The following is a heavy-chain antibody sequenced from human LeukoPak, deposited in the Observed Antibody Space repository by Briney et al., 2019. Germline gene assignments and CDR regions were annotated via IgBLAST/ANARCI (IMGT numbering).Heavy chain of an antibody. CDR3: ARVSNDYGGNGALDI. CDR2: IYYSGGT. J-gene: IGHJ3*02. Sequence: SETLSLTCTVSSGSISNYYWIWIRQPPGGGREWNGYIYYSGGTNYHPTLKSRVTISVDTSKNQFSLKLSSVTAADMAVYYCARVSNDYGGNGALDIWGQGTMVTVSS. D-gene: IGHD4-23*01. V-gene: IGHV4-59*01. CDR1: SGSISNYY.